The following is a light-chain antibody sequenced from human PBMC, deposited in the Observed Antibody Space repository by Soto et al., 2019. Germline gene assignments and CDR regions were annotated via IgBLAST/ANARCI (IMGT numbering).Light chain of an antibody. V-gene: IGLV2-14*01. J-gene: IGLJ2*01. Sequence: QSVLTQPASVSGSPGQSITISCIGTSSDVGGYDYVSWYQQYPGKAPKLIIYEVSNRPSGVSNRFSGSKSGNTASLTISGLQTEDEGDYYCSSYTSSTTILFGGGTQLT. CDR1: SSDVGGYDY. CDR2: EVS. CDR3: SSYTSSTTIL.